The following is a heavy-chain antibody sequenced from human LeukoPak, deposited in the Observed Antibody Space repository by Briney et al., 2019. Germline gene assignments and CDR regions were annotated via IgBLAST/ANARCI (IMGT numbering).Heavy chain of an antibody. V-gene: IGHV1-69*13. D-gene: IGHD4-17*01. CDR2: IIPIFGTA. Sequence: SVKVSCKASGGTFSSYAISWVRQAPGQGLEWMGGIIPIFGTANYAQKFQGRVTITADESTSTAYMELSSLRSEDTAVYYCAREMXXXTXGFDYWGQGTLVTVSS. CDR3: AREMXXXTXGFDY. J-gene: IGHJ4*02. CDR1: GGTFSSYA.